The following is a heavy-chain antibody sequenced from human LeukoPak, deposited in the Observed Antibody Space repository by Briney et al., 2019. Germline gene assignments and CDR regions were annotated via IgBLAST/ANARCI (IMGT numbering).Heavy chain of an antibody. Sequence: ASVKVSCKASGGTFSSYAISWVRQAPGQGPEWMGRIIPILGIANYAQKFQGRVTITADKSTSTAYMELSSLRSEDTAVYYCARVFSYGYHFDYWGQGTLVTVSS. V-gene: IGHV1-69*04. CDR3: ARVFSYGYHFDY. D-gene: IGHD5-18*01. CDR1: GGTFSSYA. CDR2: IIPILGIA. J-gene: IGHJ4*02.